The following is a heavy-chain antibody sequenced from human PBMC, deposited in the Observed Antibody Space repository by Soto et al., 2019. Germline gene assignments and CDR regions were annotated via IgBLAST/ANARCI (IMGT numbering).Heavy chain of an antibody. CDR1: GARFGSHG. V-gene: IGHV1-69*01. D-gene: IGHD3-22*01. CDR3: VRDRRIYYSDPHDRFLASDYDV. Sequence: QVQLVQSEAEVKKPGSSVRLSCTASGARFGSHGFTWLRQAPGQRLEWVGGFIPIFRTLTYTEKFQARIRSAADESTNTVYLDLNSLTSEDTAVYYCVRDRRIYYSDPHDRFLASDYDVWGQGTMVSVPS. J-gene: IGHJ3*01. CDR2: FIPIFRTL.